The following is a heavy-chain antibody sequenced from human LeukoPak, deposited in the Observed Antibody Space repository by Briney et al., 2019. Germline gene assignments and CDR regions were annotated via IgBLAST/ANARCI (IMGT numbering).Heavy chain of an antibody. Sequence: GGSLRLSCAASGFIFNKSWMSWVRQAPGKGLEWVANIKEDGGEKFYEHSVKGRFTISRVNANNSLYLQMNDLRADDTAMYYCARDDPRVGATETDWGQGTLVTVSS. D-gene: IGHD1-26*01. J-gene: IGHJ4*02. V-gene: IGHV3-7*01. CDR2: IKEDGGEK. CDR3: ARDDPRVGATETD. CDR1: GFIFNKSW.